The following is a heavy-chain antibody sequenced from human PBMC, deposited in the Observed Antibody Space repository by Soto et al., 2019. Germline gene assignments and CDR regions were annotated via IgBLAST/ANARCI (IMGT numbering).Heavy chain of an antibody. V-gene: IGHV3-73*02. J-gene: IGHJ6*02. CDR1: GFTFSRSD. Sequence: QLVESGGGLVQAGGSLRLSCSASGFTFSRSDLHWVRQAPGIGLEWVGRVRSKIHNYATSFADSVRGRFTISRNDSDNTVSLEMSGLKSEDTALYYCSRHEEGRRMVFYGMDVWGQGTTVTVSS. CDR3: SRHEEGRRMVFYGMDV. CDR2: VRSKIHNYAT. D-gene: IGHD2-8*01.